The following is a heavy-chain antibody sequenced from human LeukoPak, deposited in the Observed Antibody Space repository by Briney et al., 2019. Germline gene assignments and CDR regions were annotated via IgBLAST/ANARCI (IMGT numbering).Heavy chain of an antibody. Sequence: PGGSLRLSCAASGFTFSSYGMHWVRQAPGKGLEWVAVISYDGSNKYYADSVKGRFTISRDNSKNTLYLQMNSLGAEDTAVYYCAKGRTAAGISYFDYWGLGTLVTVSS. V-gene: IGHV3-30*18. CDR1: GFTFSSYG. J-gene: IGHJ4*02. CDR2: ISYDGSNK. D-gene: IGHD6-13*01. CDR3: AKGRTAAGISYFDY.